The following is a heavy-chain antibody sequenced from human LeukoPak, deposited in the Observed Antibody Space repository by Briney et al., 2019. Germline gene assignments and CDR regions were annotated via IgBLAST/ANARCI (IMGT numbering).Heavy chain of an antibody. V-gene: IGHV1-8*01. J-gene: IGHJ4*02. D-gene: IGHD2-15*01. CDR2: MHPNSGNT. Sequence: ASVKVSCKASGYTFTSYDINWVRQATGQGLEWMGWMHPNSGNTGYAQKFQGRVTMTRNTSTSTAYMELSSLRSEDTAVYYCARGRRYCSGGSCYARQIYYFDYWGQGTLVTVSS. CDR1: GYTFTSYD. CDR3: ARGRRYCSGGSCYARQIYYFDY.